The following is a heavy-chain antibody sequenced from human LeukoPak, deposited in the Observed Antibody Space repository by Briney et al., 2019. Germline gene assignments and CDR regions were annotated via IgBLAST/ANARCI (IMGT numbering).Heavy chain of an antibody. D-gene: IGHD1-20*01. CDR2: ISYDGSNK. V-gene: IGHV3-30*19. CDR1: GLTFTNHG. CDR3: ARDLVRGYNYYFDY. Sequence: GGSLRLSCVTSGLTFTNHGFHWLRQAPGKGLEWVAVISYDGSNKYYADSVKGRFTISRDNSKNTLYLQMNSLRAEDTAVYYCARDLVRGYNYYFDYWGQGTLVTVSS. J-gene: IGHJ4*02.